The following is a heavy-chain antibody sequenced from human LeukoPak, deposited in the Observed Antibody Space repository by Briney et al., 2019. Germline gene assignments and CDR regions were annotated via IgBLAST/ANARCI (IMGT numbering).Heavy chain of an antibody. CDR3: ARNVGWYSHDS. CDR2: IYGSGST. J-gene: IGHJ4*02. V-gene: IGHV4-59*08. D-gene: IGHD6-19*01. Sequence: SETLSLTCTVSGDSLSSHYWSWIRQPPGKGLEWIGYIYGSGSTHYDPSLRSQVTILEDTSKNQFSLKLTSVTAADTAVYYCARNVGWYSHDSWGQGTLVTVSS. CDR1: GDSLSSHY.